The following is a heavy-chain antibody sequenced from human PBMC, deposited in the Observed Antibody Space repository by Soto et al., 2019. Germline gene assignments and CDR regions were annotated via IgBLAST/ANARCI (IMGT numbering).Heavy chain of an antibody. D-gene: IGHD5-18*01. V-gene: IGHV1-69*13. J-gene: IGHJ4*02. CDR2: IIPIFGTA. Sequence: GASVKVSCKASGGTFSSYAISWVRQAPGQGLEWMGGIIPIFGTANYAQKFQGRVTITADESTSTAYMELSSLRSEDTAVYYCARAAGIQLWFSFAYWGQGTLVTVSS. CDR1: GGTFSSYA. CDR3: ARAAGIQLWFSFAY.